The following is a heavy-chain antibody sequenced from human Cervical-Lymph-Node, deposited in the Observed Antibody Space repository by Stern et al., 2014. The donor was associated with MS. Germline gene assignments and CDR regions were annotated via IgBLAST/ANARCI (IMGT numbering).Heavy chain of an antibody. CDR3: ARDKGYTSSLGYWFDT. J-gene: IGHJ5*02. CDR2: IFHSETT. Sequence: QVQLQESGPGLVKPSGTLSLTCAVSGGSVISGNWWSWVRQPPGKGLEWIGEIFHSETTNFNPSFKSRVTISIDKSQNQFSLKLTSVTAADTAVYYCARDKGYTSSLGYWFDTWGQGTLVTVSS. D-gene: IGHD6-19*01. V-gene: IGHV4-4*02. CDR1: GGSVISGNW.